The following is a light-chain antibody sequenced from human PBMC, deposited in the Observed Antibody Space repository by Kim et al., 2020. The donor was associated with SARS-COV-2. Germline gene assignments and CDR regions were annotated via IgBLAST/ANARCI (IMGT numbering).Light chain of an antibody. CDR1: NIEDKS. V-gene: IGLV3-21*03. J-gene: IGLJ2*01. CDR3: QVWDSSSDHKV. Sequence: APGKTVKITWAVNNIEDKSVHWYQQKPGKATVLVIYVDSDRPSGIPERFSGSNSGNTTTLTISRVEAGDEADYYCQVWDSSSDHKVFGGGTQLTVL. CDR2: VDS.